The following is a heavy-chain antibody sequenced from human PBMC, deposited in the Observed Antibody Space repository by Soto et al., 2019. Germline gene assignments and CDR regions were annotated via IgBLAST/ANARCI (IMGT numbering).Heavy chain of an antibody. CDR3: AREGAVAGSQDF. CDR1: GFMFSDYG. D-gene: IGHD6-19*01. V-gene: IGHV3-33*01. Sequence: GGSLRLSCAASGFMFSDYGMLWVRQAPGKGLEWVAIIWYDGSSKYYSDSVKGRFTISRDNSNNTLYLQMNSLRVEDTAVYFCAREGAVAGSQDFWGQGTLVTAPQ. J-gene: IGHJ4*02. CDR2: IWYDGSSK.